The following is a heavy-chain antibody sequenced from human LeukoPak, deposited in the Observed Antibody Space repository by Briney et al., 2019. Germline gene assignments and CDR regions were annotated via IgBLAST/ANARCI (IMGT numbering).Heavy chain of an antibody. J-gene: IGHJ3*02. Sequence: SETLSLTCAVYGGSFSGYYWSWIRQPPGKGLEWIGEINHSGGTNYNPSLKSRVTISVDTSKNQFSLKLSSVTAADTAVYYCASDPYGDYAFDIWGQGTMVTVSS. D-gene: IGHD4-17*01. CDR3: ASDPYGDYAFDI. CDR2: INHSGGT. CDR1: GGSFSGYY. V-gene: IGHV4-34*01.